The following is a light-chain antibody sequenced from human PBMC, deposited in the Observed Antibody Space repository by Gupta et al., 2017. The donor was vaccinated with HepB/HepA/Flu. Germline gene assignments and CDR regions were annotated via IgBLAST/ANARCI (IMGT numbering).Light chain of an antibody. J-gene: IGLJ2*01. CDR2: EVS. CDR1: SSDVGGYNY. CDR3: SSYAGSNNVI. V-gene: IGLV2-8*01. Sequence: QSALTQPLSASGSPGQPVTISCIGTSSDVGGYNYVSWYQQHPGKAPKLMIYEVSKRPSGVPDRFSGSKSGNTASLTVSGLQAEDEADYYCSSYAGSNNVIFGGGTKLTVL.